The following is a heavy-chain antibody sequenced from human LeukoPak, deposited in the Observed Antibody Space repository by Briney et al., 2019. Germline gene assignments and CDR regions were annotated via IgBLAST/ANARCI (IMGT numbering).Heavy chain of an antibody. Sequence: GGSLRLSCAASGFTLDDYTMHWVRQAPGKGLEWVSLINWSGDTTYYADSVKGRFTISRDNSRNSLYLQMNSLRSEDTAFYYCAKGNTGEYYDTYFDSWGQGTLVAVSS. CDR2: INWSGDTT. D-gene: IGHD7-27*01. J-gene: IGHJ4*02. CDR3: AKGNTGEYYDTYFDS. CDR1: GFTLDDYT. V-gene: IGHV3-43*01.